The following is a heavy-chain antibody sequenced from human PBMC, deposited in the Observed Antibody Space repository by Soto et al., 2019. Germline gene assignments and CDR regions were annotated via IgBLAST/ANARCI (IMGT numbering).Heavy chain of an antibody. CDR3: TRIPPFINPWFRGWFDP. CDR1: GYTFTSYG. J-gene: IGHJ5*02. D-gene: IGHD3-10*01. CDR2: ISAYNGNT. Sequence: QVQLVQSGAEVKKPGASVKVSCKASGYTFTSYGISWVRQAPGQGLEWIGRISAYNGNTNYRQKPQGRGTMTTDTSTSTDDMELRSLRSDDTDMYYCTRIPPFINPWFRGWFDPWGQGTLVTVSS. V-gene: IGHV1-18*01.